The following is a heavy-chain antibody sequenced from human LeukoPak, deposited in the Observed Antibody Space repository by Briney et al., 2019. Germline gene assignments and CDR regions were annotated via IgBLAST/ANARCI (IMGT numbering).Heavy chain of an antibody. CDR1: GFTFRNYV. CDR2: TSSDLNVK. V-gene: IGHV3-30-3*01. D-gene: IGHD3-10*01. Sequence: GGSLRLSCAASGFTFRNYVIHWVRQATGKGLEWVAVTSSDLNVKLYADSVKGRFTISRGNSRSTLYLQMNSLRPEDTAIYYCAREGYYGSGSPPSLYFDYWGQGTLVTVSS. J-gene: IGHJ4*02. CDR3: AREGYYGSGSPPSLYFDY.